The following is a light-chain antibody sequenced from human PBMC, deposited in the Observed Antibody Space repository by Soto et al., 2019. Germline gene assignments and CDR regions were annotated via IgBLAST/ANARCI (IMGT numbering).Light chain of an antibody. J-gene: IGLJ1*01. CDR1: SADVGGYIY. V-gene: IGLV2-8*01. CDR2: EVS. Sequence: QVPRPQAPCPSQCPEHSSTITCTGTSADVGGYIYVSWYEQHPGTAPDLMIYEVSKRPSGVPDRFSGSKSGNTESLTVFGLQAEDETGYYCSSYAGSTRGEFGTGTKVTVL. CDR3: SSYAGSTRGE.